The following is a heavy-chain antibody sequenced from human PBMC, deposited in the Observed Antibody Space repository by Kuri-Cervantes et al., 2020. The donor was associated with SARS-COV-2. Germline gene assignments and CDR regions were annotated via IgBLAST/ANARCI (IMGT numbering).Heavy chain of an antibody. Sequence: SQTLSLTCVVSGGAINTDNWWTWVRQSPGKGLQWIGEIFHDGSTKFNPSLSLRGRVTMSLDKSKSHFSLNLTSVTAADTAVYYCARESTYTFDIWGQGTLVTVSS. CDR2: IFHDGST. CDR3: ARESTYTFDI. V-gene: IGHV4-4*02. CDR1: GGAINTDNW. J-gene: IGHJ3*02. D-gene: IGHD2-2*02.